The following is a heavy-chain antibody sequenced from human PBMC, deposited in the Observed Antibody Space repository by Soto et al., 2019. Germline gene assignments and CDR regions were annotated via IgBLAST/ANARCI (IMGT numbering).Heavy chain of an antibody. J-gene: IGHJ5*02. V-gene: IGHV1-3*01. CDR3: ARGIATGQLDP. CDR2: INPDNGNP. CDR1: RYTFARNT. D-gene: IGHD2-15*01. Sequence: VPVKVSSAASRYTFARNTMNSPRQAPGQRIEWMGWINPDNGNPKSSKKFQDRVIITRDTSASTAYIDLSSLTSEDTVVYYCARGIATGQLDPWGQGTLVTDSS.